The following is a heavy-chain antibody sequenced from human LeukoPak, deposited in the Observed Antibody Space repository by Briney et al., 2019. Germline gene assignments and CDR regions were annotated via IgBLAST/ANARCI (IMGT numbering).Heavy chain of an antibody. D-gene: IGHD2-2*01. V-gene: IGHV3-48*03. CDR1: GFSFSSYE. CDR2: ISSSGTTI. J-gene: IGHJ4*02. CDR3: ARRYCSSTSCLFDY. Sequence: GGSLRLSCAASGFSFSSYEMNWVRQAPGKGLEWVSHISSSGTTIYYADSVKGRLTISRDNAKNSLYLQMNSLRGEDTAVYYCARRYCSSTSCLFDYWGQGTLVTVSS.